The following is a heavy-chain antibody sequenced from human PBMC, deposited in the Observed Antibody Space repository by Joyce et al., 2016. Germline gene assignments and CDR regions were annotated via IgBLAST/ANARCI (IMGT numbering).Heavy chain of an antibody. V-gene: IGHV5-51*01. J-gene: IGHJ4*02. CDR1: GYDFTNAW. CDR3: ARQVSLDY. Sequence: EVQLVQSGAEVKKPGESLKISCKASGYDFTNAWIAWVRQMPGEGLEWMGVIFPGDSDTRYNPSFQGQVTISADKSITTAYLQWSSLKASDTAIYYCARQVSLDYWGQGTLVTVSS. CDR2: IFPGDSDT. D-gene: IGHD5/OR15-5a*01.